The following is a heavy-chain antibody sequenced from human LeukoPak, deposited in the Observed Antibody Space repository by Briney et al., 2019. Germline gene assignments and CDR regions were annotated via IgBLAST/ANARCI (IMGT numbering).Heavy chain of an antibody. CDR1: GFTFSSYS. V-gene: IGHV3-48*02. J-gene: IGHJ4*02. Sequence: PGGSLRLSCAASGFTFSSYSMNWVRQAPGKGLEWVSYISSSSSTIYYADSVKGRLTISRDNAKNSLYLQMNSLRDEDTAVYYCAGSPISGYDPDLDYWGQGTLVTVSS. D-gene: IGHD5-12*01. CDR2: ISSSSSTI. CDR3: AGSPISGYDPDLDY.